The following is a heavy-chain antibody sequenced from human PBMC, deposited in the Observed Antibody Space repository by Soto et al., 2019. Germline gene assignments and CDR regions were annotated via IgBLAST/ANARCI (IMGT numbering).Heavy chain of an antibody. CDR2: IIPIFGTE. CDR3: ARGSVSTGYYPSLFFDY. CDR1: GGNFNNFA. D-gene: IGHD3-9*01. J-gene: IGHJ4*02. Sequence: SVKVSCKTSGGNFNNFAINWVRQAPGQGLEWMGGIIPIFGTENYAQKFQGRVTITADESTSTAYLELNSLRSDDTAVYYCARGSVSTGYYPSLFFDYWGQGTLVTVSS. V-gene: IGHV1-69*13.